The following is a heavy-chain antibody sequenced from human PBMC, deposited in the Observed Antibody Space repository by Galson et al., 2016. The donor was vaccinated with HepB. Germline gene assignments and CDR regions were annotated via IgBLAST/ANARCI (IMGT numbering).Heavy chain of an antibody. J-gene: IGHJ4*02. V-gene: IGHV1-18*01. Sequence: SVKVSCKASGYSIGSHGINWVRQVPGRGFEWMGWISTFRDEPNYAQSFRGRVIMTMDTSTNTAYMELRSLRSDDTAIYYCVRDRTRGGDDYWGQGSLVTVSS. CDR2: ISTFRDEP. CDR1: GYSIGSHG. CDR3: VRDRTRGGDDY.